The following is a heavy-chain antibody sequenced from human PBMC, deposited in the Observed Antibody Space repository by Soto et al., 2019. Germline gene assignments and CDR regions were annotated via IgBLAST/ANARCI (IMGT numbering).Heavy chain of an antibody. Sequence: ASVKVSCKASGYTFTSYGISWVRQAPGQGLEWMGWISAYNGNTNYAQKLQGRVTMTTDTSTSTAYMELRSLRSDDTAVYYCTRGGDYSNSYVHYYYYGMDVWGQGTTVTVPS. CDR2: ISAYNGNT. D-gene: IGHD4-4*01. CDR3: TRGGDYSNSYVHYYYYGMDV. V-gene: IGHV1-18*01. J-gene: IGHJ6*02. CDR1: GYTFTSYG.